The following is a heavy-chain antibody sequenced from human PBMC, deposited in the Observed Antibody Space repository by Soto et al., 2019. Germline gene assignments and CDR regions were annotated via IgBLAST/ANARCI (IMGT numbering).Heavy chain of an antibody. CDR3: ARDPWIQLWSPSGFDY. CDR1: GFTFSSYG. Sequence: GGSLRLSCAASGFTFSSYGMHWVRQAPGKGLEWVAVIWYDGSNKYYADSVKGRFTISRDNSKNTLYLQMNSLRAEDKAVYYCARDPWIQLWSPSGFDYWGQGTLVTVSS. CDR2: IWYDGSNK. V-gene: IGHV3-33*01. J-gene: IGHJ4*02. D-gene: IGHD5-18*01.